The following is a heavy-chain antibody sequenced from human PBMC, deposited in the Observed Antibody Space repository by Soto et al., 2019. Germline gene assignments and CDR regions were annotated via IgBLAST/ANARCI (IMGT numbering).Heavy chain of an antibody. CDR2: ISAYNGNT. CDR1: GYTFTSYG. D-gene: IGHD3-10*01. CDR3: ARVYCITMVRGELSEY. Sequence: QVQLVQSGAEVKKPGASVKVSCKASGYTFTSYGISWVRQAPGQGLEWMGWISAYNGNTNYAQKLQGRVTMTTDTXPRXADMELRSLRSDDTAVYYCARVYCITMVRGELSEYWGQGTLVTVSS. V-gene: IGHV1-18*01. J-gene: IGHJ4*02.